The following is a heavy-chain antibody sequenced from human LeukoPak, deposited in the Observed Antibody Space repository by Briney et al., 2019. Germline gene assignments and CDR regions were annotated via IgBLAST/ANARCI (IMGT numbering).Heavy chain of an antibody. CDR3: ARYAYAGYNLDY. CDR2: VSHSGST. V-gene: IGHV4-59*08. Sequence: PGGSLRLSCAASGFTFSSYAMSWIRQPPGKGLEWIGFVSHSGSTNYNPSLKSRVTMSVDTSKNQFSLRLGSVTAADTALYFCARYAYAGYNLDYWGQGTLVTVSS. CDR1: GFTFSSYA. D-gene: IGHD5-24*01. J-gene: IGHJ4*02.